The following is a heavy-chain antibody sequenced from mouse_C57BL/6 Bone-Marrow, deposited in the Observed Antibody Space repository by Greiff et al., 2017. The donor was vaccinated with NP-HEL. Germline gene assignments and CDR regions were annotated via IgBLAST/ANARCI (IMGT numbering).Heavy chain of an antibody. V-gene: IGHV1-47*01. CDR1: GYTFTTYP. CDR2: FHPYNDDT. CDR3: ARGGNYWYYFDY. J-gene: IGHJ2*01. D-gene: IGHD2-1*01. Sequence: QVQLKESGAELVKPGASVKMSCKASGYTFTTYPIEWVKQNHGKSLAWIGNFHPYNDDTEYNEKFKNKATLTVETSSSTVYLELSRLTSDDSSVYYSARGGNYWYYFDYWGQGTTLTVSS.